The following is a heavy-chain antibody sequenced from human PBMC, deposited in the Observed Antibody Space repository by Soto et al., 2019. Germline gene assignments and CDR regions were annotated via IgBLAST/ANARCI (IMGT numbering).Heavy chain of an antibody. CDR3: TTGLVGATTAFDY. Sequence: GGSLRLSCAASGFTFSDAWMSWVRQAPGKGLEWVGRIKSKTDGGTTDYAAPVKGRFTISRDDSKNTLYLQMNSLKTEDTAVYYCTTGLVGATTAFDYWGQGTLVTVSS. CDR2: IKSKTDGGTT. V-gene: IGHV3-15*01. D-gene: IGHD1-26*01. J-gene: IGHJ4*02. CDR1: GFTFSDAW.